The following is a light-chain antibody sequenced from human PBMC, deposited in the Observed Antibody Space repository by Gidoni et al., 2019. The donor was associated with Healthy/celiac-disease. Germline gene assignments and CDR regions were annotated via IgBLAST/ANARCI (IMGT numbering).Light chain of an antibody. CDR1: QSISSW. V-gene: IGKV1-5*03. CDR3: QQYNSYSST. CDR2: KAS. Sequence: DIQMTQSPSTLSASVGDRVTITCRASQSISSWLAWYQQKPGKALKLLIYKASSLESGVPSRFSGSGSGTEFTLTISSLQPDDFATYYCQQYNSYSSTFGQGTKVEIK. J-gene: IGKJ1*01.